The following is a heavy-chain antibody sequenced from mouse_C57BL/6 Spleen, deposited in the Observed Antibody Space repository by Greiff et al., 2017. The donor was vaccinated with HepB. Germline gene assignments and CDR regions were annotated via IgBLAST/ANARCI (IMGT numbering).Heavy chain of an antibody. D-gene: IGHD1-1*01. Sequence: EVQVVESGGGLVKPGGSLKLSCAASGFTFSSYAMSWVRQTPEKRLEWVATISDGGSYTYYPDNVKGRFTLSRDNAKNNLYLQMSHLKSEDTAMYYCARDTTVVATGYFDYWGQGTTLTVSS. CDR3: ARDTTVVATGYFDY. V-gene: IGHV5-4*01. CDR2: ISDGGSYT. CDR1: GFTFSSYA. J-gene: IGHJ2*01.